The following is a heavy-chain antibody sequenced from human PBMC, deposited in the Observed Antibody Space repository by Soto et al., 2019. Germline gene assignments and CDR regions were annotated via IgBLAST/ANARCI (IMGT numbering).Heavy chain of an antibody. Sequence: ASVKVSCKASGYTYTGYYMHWVRQAPGQGLEWMGWINPNSGGANYAQKFQGWVTMTRDTSISTAYMELSRLRSDDPAVDYSASTNYNPSLKSRVTISVDTSKNQFSLKLSSVTAADTAVYYCARESYYDFWSGYSASTAGYYYYYMDVWGKGTTVTVSS. J-gene: IGHJ6*03. CDR3: ASTNYNPSLKSRVTISVDTSKNQFSLKLSSVTAADTAVYYCARESYYDFWSGYSASTAGYYYYYMDV. V-gene: IGHV1-2*04. D-gene: IGHD3-10*01. CDR1: GYTYTGYY. CDR2: INPNSGGA.